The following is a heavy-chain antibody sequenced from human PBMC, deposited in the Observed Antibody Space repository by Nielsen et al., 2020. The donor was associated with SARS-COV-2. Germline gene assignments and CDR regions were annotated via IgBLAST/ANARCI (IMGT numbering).Heavy chain of an antibody. J-gene: IGHJ4*02. D-gene: IGHD3/OR15-3a*01. CDR1: GYTFTSYY. V-gene: IGHV1-46*01. CDR2: INPSGGST. Sequence: ASVKVSCKASGYTFTSYYMHWVRQAPGQGLEWMGIINPSGGSTSYAQKFQGRVTMTRDTSISTAYMELSRLRSDDTAVYYCARGRTGTPFVGWGQGTLVTVSS. CDR3: ARGRTGTPFVG.